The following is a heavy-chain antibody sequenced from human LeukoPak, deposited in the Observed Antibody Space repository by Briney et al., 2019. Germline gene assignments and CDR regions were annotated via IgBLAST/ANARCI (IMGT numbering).Heavy chain of an antibody. CDR3: ARDSNSGSYYGRSKRTDAFDI. J-gene: IGHJ3*02. V-gene: IGHV3-48*01. D-gene: IGHD1-26*01. CDR1: GFTFSSYS. CDR2: ISSSSSTI. Sequence: GGSLRLSCAASGFTFSSYSMNWVRQAPGKGLKWVSYISSSSSTIYYADSVKGRFTISRDNAKNSLYLQMDSLRAEDTAVYYCARDSNSGSYYGRSKRTDAFDIWGQGTMVTVSS.